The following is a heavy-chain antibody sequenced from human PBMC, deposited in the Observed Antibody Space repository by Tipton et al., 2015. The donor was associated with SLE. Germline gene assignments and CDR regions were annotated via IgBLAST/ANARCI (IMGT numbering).Heavy chain of an antibody. D-gene: IGHD3-3*01. CDR3: ARGKDYDFWSGYYRRDAIDI. V-gene: IGHV4-61*02. Sequence: TLSLTCTVSGGSISSGSYYWTWIRPPAGKGLEWIGRIYTSGSTNYNPSLKSRVTISVDTSKNQFSLKLSSVTGADTAMYYCARGKDYDFWSGYYRRDAIDIWGQGTMVTVSS. CDR2: IYTSGST. CDR1: GGSISSGSYY. J-gene: IGHJ3*02.